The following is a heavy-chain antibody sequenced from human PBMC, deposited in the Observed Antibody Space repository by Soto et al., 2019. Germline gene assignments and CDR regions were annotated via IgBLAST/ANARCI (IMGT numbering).Heavy chain of an antibody. Sequence: ASVKVSCKTSGYTFSNYGINWVRQAPGQGLEWMGRIIPILGIANYAQKFQGRVTITADKSTSTAYMELSSLRSEDTAVYYCAREMATTTSPFDYWGQGTLVTVSS. CDR1: GYTFSNYG. V-gene: IGHV1-69*04. CDR2: IIPILGIA. D-gene: IGHD1-1*01. J-gene: IGHJ4*02. CDR3: AREMATTTSPFDY.